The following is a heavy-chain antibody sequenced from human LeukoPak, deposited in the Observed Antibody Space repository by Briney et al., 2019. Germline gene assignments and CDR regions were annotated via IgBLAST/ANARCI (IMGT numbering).Heavy chain of an antibody. CDR1: GYTFTSYD. CDR3: ARFSDLPPPSLLWFGELLTGTYYYYYGMDV. Sequence: ASVTVSCKASGYTFTSYDINWVRQATGQGLEWMGWMNPNSGNTGYAQKFQGRVTMTRNTSISTAYMELSSLRSEDTAVYYCARFSDLPPPSLLWFGELLTGTYYYYYGMDVWGQGTTVTVSS. J-gene: IGHJ6*02. CDR2: MNPNSGNT. V-gene: IGHV1-8*01. D-gene: IGHD3-10*01.